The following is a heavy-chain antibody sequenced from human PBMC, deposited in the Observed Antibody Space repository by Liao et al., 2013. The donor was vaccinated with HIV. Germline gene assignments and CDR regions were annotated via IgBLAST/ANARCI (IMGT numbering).Heavy chain of an antibody. D-gene: IGHD3-16*01. J-gene: IGHJ4*02. V-gene: IGHV4-39*07. CDR2: VYYSGST. CDR1: GGSIFSSTYY. Sequence: QLQLQESGPGLVKPSETLSLICTVSGGSIFSSTYYWGWIRQSPGKGLEWIGTVYYSGSTYYNPSLESRVTISVDTSKNQFSLNLSSVTTADTAVYYCARGWAGEEDHWGQGTLVTVSS. CDR3: ARGWAGEEDH.